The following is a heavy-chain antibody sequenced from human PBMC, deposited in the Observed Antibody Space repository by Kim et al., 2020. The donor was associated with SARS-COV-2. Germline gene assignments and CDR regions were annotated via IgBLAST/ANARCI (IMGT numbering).Heavy chain of an antibody. CDR3: AREGNMVRGVMGGFDP. Sequence: SLKSRVTISVDTSKNQFSLKLSSETAADTAVYYCAREGNMVRGVMGGFDPWGQETLVTVSS. V-gene: IGHV4-34*01. D-gene: IGHD3-10*01. J-gene: IGHJ5*02.